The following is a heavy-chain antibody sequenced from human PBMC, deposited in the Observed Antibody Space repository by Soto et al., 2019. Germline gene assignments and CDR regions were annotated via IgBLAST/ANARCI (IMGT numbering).Heavy chain of an antibody. Sequence: PGGSLRLSCAASGFTFSSYAMSWVRQAPGKGLEWVSAISGSGGSTYYADSVKGRFTISRDNSKNTLYLQMNSLRAEDTAVYYCAKRDRITMIVVVITPKGPFDYWGQGTLVTVSS. CDR3: AKRDRITMIVVVITPKGPFDY. V-gene: IGHV3-23*01. CDR1: GFTFSSYA. CDR2: ISGSGGST. D-gene: IGHD3-22*01. J-gene: IGHJ4*02.